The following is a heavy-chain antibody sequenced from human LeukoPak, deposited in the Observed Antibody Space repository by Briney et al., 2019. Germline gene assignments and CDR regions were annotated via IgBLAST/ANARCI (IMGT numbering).Heavy chain of an antibody. J-gene: IGHJ4*02. CDR2: TSSSDAGT. CDR3: ARAPVTSCSGVLCYPFDY. Sequence: PGGSLRLSCAASGFTFSSYAMSWVRQAPGNGLEAVSATSSSDAGTYHADSVRDRFTISRDNSKNTLYLQMNSLRAEDAAVYYCARAPVTSCSGVLCYPFDYWGQGTLVTVSS. D-gene: IGHD2-15*01. V-gene: IGHV3-23*01. CDR1: GFTFSSYA.